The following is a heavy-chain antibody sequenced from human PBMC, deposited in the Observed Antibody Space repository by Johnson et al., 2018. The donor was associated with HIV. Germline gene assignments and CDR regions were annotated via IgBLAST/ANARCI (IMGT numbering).Heavy chain of an antibody. CDR3: ARGGYYDSSGSAFDI. Sequence: VLLVESGGGLVQPGGSLRLSCAASGFTVSRNYMSWVRQAPGKGLEWVSVIYSGGSNKYYADSVKGRFTISRDNSKNTLYLQMNSLRAEDTAVYYCARGGYYDSSGSAFDIWGQGTMVTVSS. V-gene: IGHV3-66*02. CDR2: IYSGGSNK. D-gene: IGHD3-22*01. J-gene: IGHJ3*02. CDR1: GFTVSRNY.